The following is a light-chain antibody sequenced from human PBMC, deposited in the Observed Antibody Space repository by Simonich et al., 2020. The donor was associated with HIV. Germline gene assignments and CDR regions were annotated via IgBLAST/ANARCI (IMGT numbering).Light chain of an antibody. J-gene: IGKJ1*01. Sequence: EIVMTQSPATLSVSPGERATLSCRASQSVSSNLAWYQQKPGQAPRLLIYDASTRATGSPARFRGSGSGPEFTLTISSMQSEDCAVYYCQQYNNWPPWTFGQGTKVEIK. V-gene: IGKV3-15*01. CDR1: QSVSSN. CDR3: QQYNNWPPWT. CDR2: DAS.